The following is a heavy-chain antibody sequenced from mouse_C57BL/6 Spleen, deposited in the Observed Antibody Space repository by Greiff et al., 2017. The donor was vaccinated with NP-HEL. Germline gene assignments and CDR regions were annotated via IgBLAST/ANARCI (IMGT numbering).Heavy chain of an antibody. V-gene: IGHV1-69*01. Sequence: QVQLQQPGAELVMPGASVKLSCKASGYTFTSYWMHWVKQRPGQGLEWIGEIDPSDSYTNYNQKFKGKSTLTVDKSSSTAYMQLSSLTSEDSAVYNCAGVDSGYAMDYWGQGTSVTVSS. CDR3: AGVDSGYAMDY. CDR1: GYTFTSYW. J-gene: IGHJ4*01. D-gene: IGHD2-4*01. CDR2: IDPSDSYT.